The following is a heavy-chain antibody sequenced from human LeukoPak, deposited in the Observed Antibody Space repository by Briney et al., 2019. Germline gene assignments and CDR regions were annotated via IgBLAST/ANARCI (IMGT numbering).Heavy chain of an antibody. Sequence: GASVKVPCKASGGTFSSYAISWVRQAPGQGLEWMGGIIPIFGTANYAQKFQGRVTITADESTSTAYMEPSSLRSEDTAVYYCARGVTTVTNFDYWGQGTLVTVSS. J-gene: IGHJ4*02. D-gene: IGHD4-17*01. CDR2: IIPIFGTA. V-gene: IGHV1-69*01. CDR3: ARGVTTVTNFDY. CDR1: GGTFSSYA.